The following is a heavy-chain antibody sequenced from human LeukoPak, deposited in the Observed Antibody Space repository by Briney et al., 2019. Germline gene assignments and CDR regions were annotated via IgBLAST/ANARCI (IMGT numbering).Heavy chain of an antibody. CDR3: ARDEPVGYSFDY. D-gene: IGHD5-18*01. J-gene: IGHJ4*02. V-gene: IGHV1-18*01. CDR2: ISAYNGNT. Sequence: ASVKVSCKASGYTFTSYGISWVRQAPGQGLEWMGWISAYNGNTNYAQKLQGRVTMTTDTSTSTSYMELRSLRSDDTAVYYCARDEPVGYSFDYWGQGTLVTVSS. CDR1: GYTFTSYG.